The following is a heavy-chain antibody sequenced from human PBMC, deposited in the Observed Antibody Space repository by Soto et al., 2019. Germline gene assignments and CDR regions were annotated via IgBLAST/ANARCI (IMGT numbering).Heavy chain of an antibody. D-gene: IGHD3-22*01. J-gene: IGHJ5*02. CDR3: ARQYYYDSSGWSNWFDP. V-gene: IGHV6-1*01. Sequence: SQTLSLTCAISGDSVSSNSAAWNWIRQSPSRGLEWLGRTYYRSKWYNDYAVSVKSRITINPDTSKNQFSLQLNSVTPEDTAVYYCARQYYYDSSGWSNWFDPWGQGTLVTVSS. CDR1: GDSVSSNSAA. CDR2: TYYRSKWYN.